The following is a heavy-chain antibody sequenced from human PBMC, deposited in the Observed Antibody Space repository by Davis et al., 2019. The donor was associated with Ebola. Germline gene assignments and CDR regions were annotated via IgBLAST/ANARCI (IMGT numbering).Heavy chain of an antibody. CDR1: GYSFTSYW. CDR2: FYPGDSDT. D-gene: IGHD2-21*02. V-gene: IGHV5-51*01. Sequence: PGGSLRLSCKGSGYSFTSYWIGWVRQMPGKGLEWMGIFYPGDSDTRYSPSFQGQVTISADKSISTAYLQWSSLKASDTAMYYCARPSDDLSFDYWGQGTLVTVSS. J-gene: IGHJ4*02. CDR3: ARPSDDLSFDY.